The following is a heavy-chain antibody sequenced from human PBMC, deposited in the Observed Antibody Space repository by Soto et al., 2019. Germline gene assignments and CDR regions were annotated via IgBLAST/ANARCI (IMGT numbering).Heavy chain of an antibody. J-gene: IGHJ4*02. D-gene: IGHD6-13*01. Sequence: APETLSLTFAVSVYSINSDKYYWGRIRQPPGKGLEWIGSIYYRGNTYYNPSLQTRVTISLDKSKSQFSLRLNSVTAADTAVYYCATLYSSGWFVPFDYWAQGTLVTVSS. CDR1: VYSINSDKYY. CDR3: ATLYSSGWFVPFDY. V-gene: IGHV4-39*01. CDR2: IYYRGNT.